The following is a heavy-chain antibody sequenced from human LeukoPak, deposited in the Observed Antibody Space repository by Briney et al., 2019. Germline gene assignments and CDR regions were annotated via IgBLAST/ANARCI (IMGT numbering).Heavy chain of an antibody. J-gene: IGHJ1*01. CDR2: IYHSGST. D-gene: IGHD3-22*01. CDR3: ARVVQSTDSSGFYLPEYFQH. Sequence: SETLSLTCTVSGYSISSGYHWGWIRPPPGKGLEWIGSIYHSGSTYYNPSLKSRVTISVDTSKNQFSLKLRSVTAAHTAVYYCARVVQSTDSSGFYLPEYFQHWGQGTLVTVSS. CDR1: GYSISSGYH. V-gene: IGHV4-38-2*02.